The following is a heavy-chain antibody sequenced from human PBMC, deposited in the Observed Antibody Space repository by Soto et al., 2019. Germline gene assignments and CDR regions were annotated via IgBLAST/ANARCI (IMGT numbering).Heavy chain of an antibody. Sequence: DVQLWESGGGLAQRGGSLRLSCAASGFSFSTYGMTWVRQAPGKGLEWVSYGGSGGSTYYADSVKGRFTISRDNSKNTLYLQMNSLRAEDTAVYYCVKFRRRAYHYYYMDVWGNGTTVTVSS. V-gene: IGHV3-23*01. CDR1: GFSFSTYG. CDR3: VKFRRRAYHYYYMDV. CDR2: YGGSGGST. J-gene: IGHJ6*03.